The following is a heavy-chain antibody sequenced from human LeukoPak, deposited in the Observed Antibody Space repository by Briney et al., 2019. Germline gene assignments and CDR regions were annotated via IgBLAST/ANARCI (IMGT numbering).Heavy chain of an antibody. CDR2: IIPILGIA. V-gene: IGHV1-69*04. Sequence: ASVKVSCKASGGTFSSYAISWVRQAPGQGLEWMGRIIPILGIANYAQKFQGRVTTTADKSTSTAYMELSSLRSEDTAVYYCARDLMSFYYGSGSYGTFDYWGQGTLVTVSS. CDR3: ARDLMSFYYGSGSYGTFDY. J-gene: IGHJ4*02. D-gene: IGHD3-10*01. CDR1: GGTFSSYA.